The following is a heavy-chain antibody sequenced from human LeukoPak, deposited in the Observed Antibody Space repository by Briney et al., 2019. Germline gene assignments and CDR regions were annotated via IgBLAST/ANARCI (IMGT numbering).Heavy chain of an antibody. CDR2: IYYSGST. Sequence: SETLSLTCTVSGGSISSYYWSWIRQPPGKGLEWIGYIYYSGSTNYIPSLKSRVTISVDTSKNQFSLKLSSVTAADTAVYYCARVGPPSSPSFDYWGQGTLVTVSS. CDR3: ARVGPPSSPSFDY. V-gene: IGHV4-59*01. CDR1: GGSISSYY. J-gene: IGHJ4*02.